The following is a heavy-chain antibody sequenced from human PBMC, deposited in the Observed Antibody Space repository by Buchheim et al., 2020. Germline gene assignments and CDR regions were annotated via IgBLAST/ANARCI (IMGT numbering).Heavy chain of an antibody. CDR3: VRGSDILTGYELDY. Sequence: QVQLVESGGGVVQPGRSLRLSCAASGFTFSSYGMHWVRQAPGKGLEWVAVISYDGSNKYYADSVKGRFTISRDNSKNTLYLQMNSLRAEDTAVYYFVRGSDILTGYELDYWGQGTL. J-gene: IGHJ4*02. D-gene: IGHD3-9*01. CDR1: GFTFSSYG. CDR2: ISYDGSNK. V-gene: IGHV3-30*03.